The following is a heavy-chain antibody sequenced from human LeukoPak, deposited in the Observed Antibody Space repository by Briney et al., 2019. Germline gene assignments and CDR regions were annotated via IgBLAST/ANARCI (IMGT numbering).Heavy chain of an antibody. V-gene: IGHV4-39*07. CDR1: GVSITNHKYY. CDR3: AHSPGDYMDV. CDR2: IFYSGTT. J-gene: IGHJ6*03. Sequence: SETLSLTCSVSGVSITNHKYYWGWIRQPPGKGLEWIGSIFYSGTTYYNPSLKSRVTISVDTSKNQFSLKLSSVTAADTAVYYCAHSPGDYMDVWGKGTTVTVSS.